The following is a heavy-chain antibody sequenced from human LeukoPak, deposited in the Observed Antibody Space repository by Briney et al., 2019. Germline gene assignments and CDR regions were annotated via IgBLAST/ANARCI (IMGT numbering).Heavy chain of an antibody. D-gene: IGHD3-3*01. Sequence: PSETLSLTCTVVGGDINRRNYYWGWIRQSPGKGLEWIGSTYYSGSVNNNPSLQSRVTISVDTSRNQFSLKLTSVTAADTAVYYCARRVATSGNFFDYWGPGTLVTVS. J-gene: IGHJ4*02. CDR1: GGDINRRNYY. CDR2: TYYSGSV. V-gene: IGHV4-39*01. CDR3: ARRVATSGNFFDY.